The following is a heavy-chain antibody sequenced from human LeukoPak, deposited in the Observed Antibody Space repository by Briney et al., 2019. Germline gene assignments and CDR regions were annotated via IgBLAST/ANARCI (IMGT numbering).Heavy chain of an antibody. Sequence: PSETLSLTCAVYGGSFSGYYWNWIRQPPGKGLEWIGEINHSGSTNYNPSLKSRVTISVDTSKKQFSLKLSSVTAADTAVYYCALSGYSGYDYRLDYWGPGTLVTASS. CDR1: GGSFSGYY. D-gene: IGHD5-12*01. CDR2: INHSGST. J-gene: IGHJ4*02. V-gene: IGHV4-34*01. CDR3: ALSGYSGYDYRLDY.